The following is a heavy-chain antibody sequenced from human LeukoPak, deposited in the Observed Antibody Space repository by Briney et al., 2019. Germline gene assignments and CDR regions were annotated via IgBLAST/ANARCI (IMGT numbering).Heavy chain of an antibody. Sequence: GASVKVSCKASGYTFTGYYMHWVRQAPGQGLEWMGRINPNSGGTNYAQKFQGRVTMTRDTSISTAYMELSRLRSDDTAVYYCARGAGGSGSYYSNYWGQGTLVTVSS. D-gene: IGHD3-10*01. CDR2: INPNSGGT. CDR1: GYTFTGYY. V-gene: IGHV1-2*06. CDR3: ARGAGGSGSYYSNY. J-gene: IGHJ4*02.